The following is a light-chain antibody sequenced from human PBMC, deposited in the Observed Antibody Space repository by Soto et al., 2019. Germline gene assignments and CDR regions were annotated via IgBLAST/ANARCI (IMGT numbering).Light chain of an antibody. CDR1: SSDVGSYDL. CDR3: CSYTSTNTLV. Sequence: QSALTQPASVSGSPGQSITISCTGTSSDVGSYDLVSWYQQRPGRAPRLMIFEVAKRPSGISTRFSGSKSGNTASLTISGLQAVDEADYVCCSYTSTNTLVFGGGTKVTVL. CDR2: EVA. J-gene: IGLJ2*01. V-gene: IGLV2-23*02.